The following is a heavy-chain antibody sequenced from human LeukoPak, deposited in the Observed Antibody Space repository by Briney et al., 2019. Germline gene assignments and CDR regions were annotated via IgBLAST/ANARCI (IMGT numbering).Heavy chain of an antibody. Sequence: SETLSLTCSVPGGSLSLYYWSWVRQPAGKGLEWIGRAYTSGSSNYNPSLESRVTMSLDTSTHQFSLKLTSVTAADTAVYYCASATRSFYGLDVWGQGATVTVSS. CDR2: AYTSGSS. J-gene: IGHJ6*02. CDR1: GGSLSLYY. D-gene: IGHD3-10*01. V-gene: IGHV4-4*07. CDR3: ASATRSFYGLDV.